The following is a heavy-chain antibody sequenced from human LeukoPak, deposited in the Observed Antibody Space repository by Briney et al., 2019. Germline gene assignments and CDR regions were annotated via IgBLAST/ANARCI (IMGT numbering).Heavy chain of an antibody. CDR3: ATSQTTSGRYGNAFDI. Sequence: GGSLRLSCAASGFTLSSYWMSWVRQAPGKELEWVANIKQDGGEKYYVDSVKGRFTISRDNAKNSLYLQMNSLRAEDTAVYYCATSQTTSGRYGNAFDIWGQGTVVTVST. D-gene: IGHD6-19*01. CDR2: IKQDGGEK. V-gene: IGHV3-7*01. CDR1: GFTLSSYW. J-gene: IGHJ3*02.